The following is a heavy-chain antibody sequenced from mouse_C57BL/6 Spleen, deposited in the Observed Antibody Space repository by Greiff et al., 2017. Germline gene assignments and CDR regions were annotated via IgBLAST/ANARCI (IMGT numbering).Heavy chain of an antibody. J-gene: IGHJ1*03. D-gene: IGHD1-1*01. Sequence: DVMLVESGGGLVKPGGSLKLSCAASGFTFSSYAMSWVRQTPEKRLEWVATISDGGSYTYYPDNVKGRFTISSDNAKNHRYLQMSHLKSEDKAMYYCARVGYYVSYWYVDGWGTGTTVPVSS. V-gene: IGHV5-4*03. CDR2: ISDGGSYT. CDR3: ARVGYYVSYWYVDG. CDR1: GFTFSSYA.